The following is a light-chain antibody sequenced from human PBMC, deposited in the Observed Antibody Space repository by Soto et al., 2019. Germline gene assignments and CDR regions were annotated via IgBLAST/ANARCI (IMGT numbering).Light chain of an antibody. CDR1: QTISSW. V-gene: IGKV1-12*01. Sequence: DIQMTQSPSTLSGSVGDRVTITCRASQTISSWLAWYQQKPGKAPRLLIYAVSYLQSGVPSRFSGSGSGTDFTLTISSLQPEDFATYFCKQSSAFPLTFGGGTKVDIK. CDR3: KQSSAFPLT. J-gene: IGKJ4*01. CDR2: AVS.